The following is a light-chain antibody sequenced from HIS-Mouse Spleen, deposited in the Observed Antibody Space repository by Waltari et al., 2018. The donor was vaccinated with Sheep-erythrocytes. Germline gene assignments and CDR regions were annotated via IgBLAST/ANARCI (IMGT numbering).Light chain of an antibody. J-gene: IGKJ3*01. Sequence: DIQMTQSPSSLSASEGDRVTITCRASQSTSSYLNWYQQKPGQAPKLLIYAASGLQSGVPSRFSGSGSGTDFTLTISSLQPEDFATYYCQQSYSTPQFTFGPGTKVDIK. CDR1: QSTSSY. V-gene: IGKV1-39*01. CDR3: QQSYSTPQFT. CDR2: AAS.